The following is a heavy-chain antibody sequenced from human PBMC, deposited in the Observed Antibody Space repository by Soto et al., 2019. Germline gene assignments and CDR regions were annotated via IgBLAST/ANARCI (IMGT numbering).Heavy chain of an antibody. CDR2: IYPGDSDT. CDR1: GYSFTSYW. D-gene: IGHD2-8*01. V-gene: IGHV5-51*01. CDR3: ARAMVTPRGIAEYFQH. J-gene: IGHJ1*01. Sequence: PGESLKLSGKGSGYSFTSYWIGWVRQMPGKGLEWMGIIYPGDSDTRYSPSFQGQVTISADKSISTAYLQWSSLKASDTAMYYCARAMVTPRGIAEYFQHWGQGTLVTVSS.